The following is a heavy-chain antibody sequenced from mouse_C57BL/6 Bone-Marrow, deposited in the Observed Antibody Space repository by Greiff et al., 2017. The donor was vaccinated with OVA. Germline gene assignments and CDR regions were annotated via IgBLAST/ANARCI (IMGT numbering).Heavy chain of an antibody. J-gene: IGHJ3*01. D-gene: IGHD2-3*01. CDR2: IHPNSGST. CDR3: ARWLLRWFAY. CDR1: GYTFTSYW. Sequence: QVQLQQSGAELVKPGASVKLSCKASGYTFTSYWMHWVKQRPGQGLEWIGMIHPNSGSTNYNEKFKSKATLTVDKSSSTAYMQLSSLTSEDSAVYYCARWLLRWFAYWGQGTLVTVSA. V-gene: IGHV1-64*01.